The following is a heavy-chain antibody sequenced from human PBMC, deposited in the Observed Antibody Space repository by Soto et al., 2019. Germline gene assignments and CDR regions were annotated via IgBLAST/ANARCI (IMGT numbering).Heavy chain of an antibody. CDR3: ARDVSSDTTGFRGYDL. J-gene: IGHJ4*02. CDR1: GGTVSSYA. V-gene: IGHV1-69*13. D-gene: IGHD3-10*01. CDR2: FIPIFVSA. Sequence: SVKVSCKASGGTVSSYAITWVRQAPGKGLEWMGVFIPIFVSAHYAPKFQSRITITADESTSTAYMELSGLTSEDTAIYYCARDVSSDTTGFRGYDLWGQGTQVTVSS.